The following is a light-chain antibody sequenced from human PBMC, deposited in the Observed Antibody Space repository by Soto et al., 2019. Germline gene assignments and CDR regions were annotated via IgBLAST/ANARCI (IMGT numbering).Light chain of an antibody. CDR2: EDS. Sequence: QSALTQPASVSGSPGQSITISCTGTSSDVGNYNLVSWYQQHLGKAPKLMIYEDSKRPSGVSNRFSGSKSGSTASLTISGLQAEDEADYYCCSYAGSGTYVFGTGTKVTVL. CDR1: SSDVGNYNL. J-gene: IGLJ1*01. CDR3: CSYAGSGTYV. V-gene: IGLV2-23*01.